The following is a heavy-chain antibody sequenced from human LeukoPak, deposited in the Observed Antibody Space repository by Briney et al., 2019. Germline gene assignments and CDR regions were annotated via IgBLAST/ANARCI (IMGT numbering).Heavy chain of an antibody. CDR1: GFTFSSYA. Sequence: GGSLRLXCAASGFTFSSYAMSWVRQAPGKGLEWVSAISGSGGSTYYADSVKGRFTISRDNSKNTLYLQMNSLRAEDTAVYYCAKMRQWLVDFDYWGQGTLVTVSS. CDR2: ISGSGGST. J-gene: IGHJ4*02. D-gene: IGHD6-19*01. V-gene: IGHV3-23*01. CDR3: AKMRQWLVDFDY.